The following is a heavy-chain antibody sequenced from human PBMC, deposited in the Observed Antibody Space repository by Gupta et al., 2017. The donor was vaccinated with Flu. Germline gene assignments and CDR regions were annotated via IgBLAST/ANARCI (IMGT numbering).Heavy chain of an antibody. J-gene: IGHJ4*02. D-gene: IGHD2-21*02. CDR2: INPHTGAT. Sequence: QVQLVQSGAEVKQPGAPVKVSCKASGYVFPARYIHWVRQAPGQGPEWMGCINPHTGATMYAQTFQGRVTMTEDASINTVYMELNRLKSGDTALYYCVRGLTYCGGDCSSGDHWGQGTLVAVSS. CDR1: GYVFPARY. CDR3: VRGLTYCGGDCSSGDH. V-gene: IGHV1-2*02.